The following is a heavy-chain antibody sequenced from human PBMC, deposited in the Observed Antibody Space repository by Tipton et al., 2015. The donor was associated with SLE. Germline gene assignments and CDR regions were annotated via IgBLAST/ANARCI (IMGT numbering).Heavy chain of an antibody. D-gene: IGHD3-3*01. J-gene: IGHJ4*02. CDR3: ARRSGDFWSGYTYYFDY. CDR2: VYYSGST. CDR1: GFSFSSYY. V-gene: IGHV4-59*08. Sequence: TLSLTCTVSGFSFSSYYWSWIRQPPGKGLEWIGYVYYSGSTNYNPSLRGRITTPVDTSKNQFSLKLTSVTAADTAVYYCARRSGDFWSGYTYYFDYWGQGTLVTVSS.